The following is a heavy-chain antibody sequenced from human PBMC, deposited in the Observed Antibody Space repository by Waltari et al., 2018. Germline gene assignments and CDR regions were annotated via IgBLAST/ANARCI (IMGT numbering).Heavy chain of an antibody. CDR2: ISGSGGST. CDR3: AKSGGDGYDPFDY. J-gene: IGHJ4*02. Sequence: EVQLLESGGGLVQPGGSLRLSCEASGFTFSSYAMSWVRQAPGKGLEWVSAISGSGGSTYYADSVKGRFTISRDNSKNTLYLQMNSLRAEDTAVYYCAKSGGDGYDPFDYWGQGTLVTVSS. V-gene: IGHV3-23*01. D-gene: IGHD5-12*01. CDR1: GFTFSSYA.